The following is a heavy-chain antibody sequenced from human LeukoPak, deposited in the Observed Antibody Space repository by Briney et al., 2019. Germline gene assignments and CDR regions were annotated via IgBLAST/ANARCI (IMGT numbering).Heavy chain of an antibody. J-gene: IGHJ4*02. CDR1: GFTFGDYA. D-gene: IGHD6-13*01. CDR3: AREWTYSSPPDY. CDR2: IRSKAYGGTT. V-gene: IGHV3-49*03. Sequence: GGSLRLSCTASGFTFGDYAMSWFRQAPGKGLEWVGFIRSKAYGGTTEYAASVKGRFTISRDDSKSIAYLQMNSLRAEDTAVYYCAREWTYSSPPDYWGQGTLVTVSS.